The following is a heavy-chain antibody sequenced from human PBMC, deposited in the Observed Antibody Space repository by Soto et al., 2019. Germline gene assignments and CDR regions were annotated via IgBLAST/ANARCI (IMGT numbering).Heavy chain of an antibody. CDR1: GGSISSSSYY. J-gene: IGHJ5*02. V-gene: IGHV4-39*01. CDR3: TRGPLPLGWFDP. CDR2: IYYSGST. Sequence: WETLSLTCTVSGGSISSSSYYWGWIRQPPGKGLEWLGSIYYSGSTYYNPSLKSRVTISVDTSKHQFSLKLSSVTAADTAVYYCTRGPLPLGWFDPWGQGTLVTV. D-gene: IGHD3-10*01.